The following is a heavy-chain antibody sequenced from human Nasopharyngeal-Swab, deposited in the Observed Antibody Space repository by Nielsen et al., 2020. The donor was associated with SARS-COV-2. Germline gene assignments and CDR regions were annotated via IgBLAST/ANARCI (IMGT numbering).Heavy chain of an antibody. CDR3: VRDTPAMFAY. V-gene: IGHV3-21*01. J-gene: IGHJ4*02. CDR1: GFSFNMYT. Sequence: GESLKISYAASGFSFNMYTLNWVRQAPGKGLEWVSGISSTGDYIYYAASVKGRFTISRDNAKNSLYLQMNSLRAEDAAVYYCVRDTPAMFAYWGQGTLVTVSS. CDR2: ISSTGDYI.